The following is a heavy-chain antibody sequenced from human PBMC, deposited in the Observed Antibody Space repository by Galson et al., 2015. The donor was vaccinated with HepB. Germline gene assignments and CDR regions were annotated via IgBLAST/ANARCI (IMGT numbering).Heavy chain of an antibody. J-gene: IGHJ5*01. CDR2: IYPGDFDT. CDR1: GYTFANYW. Sequence: QSGAEVKKPGESLKISCKASGYTFANYWIGWVRQTPGKGLEWMGIIYPGDFDTRYSPSFQGRVSMSADKSITTVYLQWSSLKASDTAIYYCARRERSCFDGNCDFYWFDSWGQGTLVTVSS. CDR3: ARRERSCFDGNCDFYWFDS. D-gene: IGHD2-21*01. V-gene: IGHV5-51*01.